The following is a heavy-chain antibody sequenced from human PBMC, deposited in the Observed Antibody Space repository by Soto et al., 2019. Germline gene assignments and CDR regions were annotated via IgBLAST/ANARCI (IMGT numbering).Heavy chain of an antibody. V-gene: IGHV1-18*04. D-gene: IGHD4-4*01. CDR1: GYTFTNYG. CDR3: ARKSLSNFSWVDP. J-gene: IGHJ5*02. Sequence: QLQLVQSGTELKKPGASVKVSFKASGYTFTNYGITWVRQAPGQGLEWMGWINADYGNTNDEQKFHGRVTMTTDTSTNTAYMELRSLRSDDAAVYYCARKSLSNFSWVDPWGEGTLVTVSS. CDR2: INADYGNT.